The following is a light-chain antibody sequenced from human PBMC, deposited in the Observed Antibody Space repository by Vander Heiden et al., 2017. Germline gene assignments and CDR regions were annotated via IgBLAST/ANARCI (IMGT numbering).Light chain of an antibody. CDR2: ATS. Sequence: DIQMTQSPSSLSASVGDRVTITCRASQSINSYLHWYQQKPGKAPKLLIYATSSLQSGVPSRFSGSGSGTDFTLTISSLQPDDFATYYCQQSDSSPLTFGGGTKVEIK. CDR1: QSINSY. CDR3: QQSDSSPLT. V-gene: IGKV1-39*01. J-gene: IGKJ4*01.